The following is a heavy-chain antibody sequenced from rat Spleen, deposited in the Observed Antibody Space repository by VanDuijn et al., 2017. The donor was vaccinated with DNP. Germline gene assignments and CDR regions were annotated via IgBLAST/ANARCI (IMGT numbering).Heavy chain of an antibody. J-gene: IGHJ3*01. V-gene: IGHV5-46*01. D-gene: IGHD1-11*01. CDR1: GFTFSTFP. Sequence: EVQLVESGGGLVQPGRSMKLSCAASGFTFSTFPMAWVRQAPTKGLEWVASIRYDGGSTYYRDSVKGRFTISRDNAKDTQYLQMDSLRAEDTATYYCATGVYGGYEDWFAYWGQGTLVTVSS. CDR3: ATGVYGGYEDWFAY. CDR2: IRYDGGST.